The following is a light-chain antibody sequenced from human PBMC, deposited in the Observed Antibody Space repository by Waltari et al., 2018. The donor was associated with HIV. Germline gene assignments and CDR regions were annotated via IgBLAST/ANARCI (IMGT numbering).Light chain of an antibody. V-gene: IGLV2-14*03. CDR3: SSYTSSSWV. J-gene: IGLJ3*02. CDR2: DVT. Sequence: QSALTQPASVSGSPGQSIPISCTGISSDVDYYNYSCWYQQHPGKAPKLMIYDVTHRPSGVSNRFSGSKSGNTASLTISGLQAEDEADYYCSSYTSSSWVFGGGTKLTVL. CDR1: SSDVDYYNY.